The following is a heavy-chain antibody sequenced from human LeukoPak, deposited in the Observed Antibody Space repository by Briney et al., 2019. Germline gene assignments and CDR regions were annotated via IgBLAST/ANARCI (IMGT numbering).Heavy chain of an antibody. D-gene: IGHD2-8*01. CDR2: INPSGGST. Sequence: ASVTVSCKASGYTFTSYYMHWVRQAPGQGLEWMGIINPSGGSTSYAQKFQGRVTTTRDTSTSTVYMELSSLRSEDTAVYYCARDKEGMVYAMPGMDVWGQGTTVTVSS. V-gene: IGHV1-46*01. CDR3: ARDKEGMVYAMPGMDV. J-gene: IGHJ6*02. CDR1: GYTFTSYY.